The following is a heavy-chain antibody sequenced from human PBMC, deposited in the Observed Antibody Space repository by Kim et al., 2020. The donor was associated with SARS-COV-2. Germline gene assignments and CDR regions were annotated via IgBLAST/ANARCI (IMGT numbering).Heavy chain of an antibody. Sequence: GGSLRLSCAASGFTFDDYAMHWVRQAPGKGLEWVSLISGVGGTTYYADSMKGRFTISRDNSKNTLYLQMNSLRTEDTALYYCAKVRIWRLYYYYVDVWGKGTTVTVSS. V-gene: IGHV3-43*02. CDR1: GFTFDDYA. J-gene: IGHJ6*03. CDR3: AKVRIWRLYYYYVDV. D-gene: IGHD3-10*01. CDR2: ISGVGGTT.